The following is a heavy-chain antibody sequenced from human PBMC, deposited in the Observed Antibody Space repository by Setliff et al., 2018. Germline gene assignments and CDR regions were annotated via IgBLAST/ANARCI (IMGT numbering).Heavy chain of an antibody. CDR1: GYTFTSYY. V-gene: IGHV1-46*01. CDR3: ARERAGGRGFTFGAIYYYYGMDV. CDR2: INPKNGGA. D-gene: IGHD3-16*01. J-gene: IGHJ6*02. Sequence: ASVKVSCTASGYTFTSYYIHWVRQAPGQGLEWMGVINPKNGGATYPQNLQGRVTMTRDTSMSTVYMELSSLRFEDTAVYYCARERAGGRGFTFGAIYYYYGMDVWGQGTTVTVSS.